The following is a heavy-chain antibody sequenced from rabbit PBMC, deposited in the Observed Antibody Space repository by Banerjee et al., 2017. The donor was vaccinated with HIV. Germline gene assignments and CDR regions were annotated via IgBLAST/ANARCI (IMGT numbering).Heavy chain of an antibody. CDR2: IYTGSDGT. D-gene: IGHD6-1*01. Sequence: QSLEESGGGLVKPGSSLTLTCKASGFDLSSGYDMCWVRQAPGKGLEWIGCIYTGSDGTYYASWAEGRFTISKTSSTTVTLQMTSLTAADTATYFCARDLFDAVDYGYGTFSLWGPGTLVTVS. V-gene: IGHV1S40*01. CDR1: GFDLSSGYD. J-gene: IGHJ4*01. CDR3: ARDLFDAVDYGYGTFSL.